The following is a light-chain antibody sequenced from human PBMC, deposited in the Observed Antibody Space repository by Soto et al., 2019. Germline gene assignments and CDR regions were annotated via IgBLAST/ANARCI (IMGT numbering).Light chain of an antibody. J-gene: IGKJ1*01. V-gene: IGKV3-20*01. CDR3: QQYGSLSWT. CDR2: GAS. CDR1: QIVDTNY. Sequence: DIVLTQSPGTLSLSPGERATLSCRASQIVDTNYLAWYQQRPGQAPRIIIFGASGRATGIPERFSGSGSGTDFTLSISRLEPEDFAVYYCQQYGSLSWTFGQGTKVEIK.